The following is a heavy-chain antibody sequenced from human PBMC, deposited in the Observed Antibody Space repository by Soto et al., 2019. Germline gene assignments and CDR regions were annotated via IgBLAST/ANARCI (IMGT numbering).Heavy chain of an antibody. D-gene: IGHD2-2*01. J-gene: IGHJ5*02. CDR3: AADSCVAGYCISLAP. CDR1: GFTFTSSA. V-gene: IGHV1-58*01. CDR2: IVVGSGNT. Sequence: GASVKVSCKASGFTFTSSAVQWVRQARGQRLEWIGWIVVGSGNTNYAQKFQERVTITRDMSTSTAYMELSSLRSEDTALYYCAADSCVAGYCISLAPWGQGTLVTVSS.